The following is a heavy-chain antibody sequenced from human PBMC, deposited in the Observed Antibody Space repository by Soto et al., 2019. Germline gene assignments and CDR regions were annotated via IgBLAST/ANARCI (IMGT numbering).Heavy chain of an antibody. CDR2: ISVSGGST. CDR3: AKSSGSYGNPYYGMDV. Sequence: EVQLLESGGGLVKPGGSLRLSCAASGLTFSSYAMSWVRQAPGKGLEWVSVISVSGGSTHYADSVQGRFTISRDNSKNTLYLQMNSLRAENTAVYYCAKSSGSYGNPYYGMDVWGQGTTVTVSS. D-gene: IGHD1-26*01. CDR1: GLTFSSYA. V-gene: IGHV3-23*01. J-gene: IGHJ6*02.